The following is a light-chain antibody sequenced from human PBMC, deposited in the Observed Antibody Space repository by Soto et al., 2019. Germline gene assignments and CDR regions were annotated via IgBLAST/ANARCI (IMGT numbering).Light chain of an antibody. CDR2: DVS. CDR1: QSVGTN. J-gene: IGKJ1*01. V-gene: IGKV3-15*01. CDR3: QQNFTWQT. Sequence: EIVMTQSPATLSVSPGERATLSCRASQSVGTNLAWYQQRPGQAPRLLIHDVSTRATGIPARFSGSGSGTEFTLSISSLQSEDFAVYYWQQNFTWQTFGQGTKVEIK.